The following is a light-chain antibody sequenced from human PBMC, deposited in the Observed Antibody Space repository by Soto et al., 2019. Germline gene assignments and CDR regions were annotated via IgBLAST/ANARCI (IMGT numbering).Light chain of an antibody. V-gene: IGLV2-14*01. CDR1: SSDFGGYNF. CDR2: DVS. CDR3: SSYTSSGSIVV. J-gene: IGLJ2*01. Sequence: QSALTQPASVSGSPGQSITISCTGTSSDFGGYNFVSWYQQHPGKAPKLMIYDVSNRPSGVSNRFSGSKSGNTASLTISGLQAEDEADYYCSSYTSSGSIVVFGGGIEVTVL.